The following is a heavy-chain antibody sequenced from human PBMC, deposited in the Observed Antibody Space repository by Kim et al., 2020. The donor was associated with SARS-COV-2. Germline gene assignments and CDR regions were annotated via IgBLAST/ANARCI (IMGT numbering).Heavy chain of an antibody. CDR1: GYTFTSYY. CDR3: ARVRWDQLLLSVGTVDYGMDV. CDR2: INPSGGST. Sequence: ASVKVSCKASGYTFTSYYMHWVRQAPGQGLEWMGIINPSGGSTSYAQKFQGRVTMTRDTSTSTVYMELSSLRSEDTAVYYCARVRWDQLLLSVGTVDYGMDVWGQGTTVTVSS. D-gene: IGHD2-2*01. V-gene: IGHV1-46*01. J-gene: IGHJ6*02.